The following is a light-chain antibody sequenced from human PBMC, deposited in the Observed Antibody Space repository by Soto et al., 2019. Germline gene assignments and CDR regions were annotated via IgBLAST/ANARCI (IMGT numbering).Light chain of an antibody. V-gene: IGLV2-14*03. Sequence: QSALTQPASVSGSPGQSITISCTGTSSDVGGYNFVSWYQHYPGKAPKLMIYDVSNRPSGASNRFSGSKSGNTASLTISGLQAEDEADYYCSSYTSSSTLYVFGTGTKLTVL. CDR1: SSDVGGYNF. CDR3: SSYTSSSTLYV. CDR2: DVS. J-gene: IGLJ1*01.